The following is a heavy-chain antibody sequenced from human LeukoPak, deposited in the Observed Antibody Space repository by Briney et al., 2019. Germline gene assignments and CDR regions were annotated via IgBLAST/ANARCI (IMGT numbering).Heavy chain of an antibody. CDR1: GGSISSYY. D-gene: IGHD3-22*01. V-gene: IGHV4-34*01. CDR3: ARGGYYDSSGYYPD. CDR2: INHSGST. J-gene: IGHJ4*02. Sequence: SETLSLTCTVSGGSISSYYWSWIRQPPGKGLEWIGEINHSGSTNYNPSLKSRVTISVDTSKNQFSLKLSSVTAADTAVYYCARGGYYDSSGYYPDWGQGTLVTVSS.